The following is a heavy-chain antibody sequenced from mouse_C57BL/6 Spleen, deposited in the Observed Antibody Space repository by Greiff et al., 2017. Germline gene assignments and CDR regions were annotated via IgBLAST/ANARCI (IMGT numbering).Heavy chain of an antibody. CDR2: INPNNGGT. V-gene: IGHV1-22*01. D-gene: IGHD1-1*01. J-gene: IGHJ4*01. CDR1: GYTFTDYN. CDR3: ARREGYYGSSPLYAMDY. Sequence: VQLQQSGPELVKPGASVKMSCKASGYTFTDYNMHWVKQSHGKSLEWIGYINPNNGGTSYNQKFKGKATLTVNKSSSTAYMELRSLTSEDSAVYYCARREGYYGSSPLYAMDYWGQGTSVTVSS.